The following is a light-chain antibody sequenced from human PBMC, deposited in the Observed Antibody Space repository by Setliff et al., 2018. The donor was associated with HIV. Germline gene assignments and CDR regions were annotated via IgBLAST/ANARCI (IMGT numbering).Light chain of an antibody. CDR3: SSYTSSTPLYV. J-gene: IGLJ1*01. V-gene: IGLV2-14*03. CDR1: SSDVGDYNY. CDR2: DVS. Sequence: QSALAQPASVSGSPGQSITISCTGTSSDVGDYNYVSWYQQHPGKAPKLMISDVSNRPSGVSNRFSGSKSGNTASLTISGLQAEDGADYYCSSYTSSTPLYVFGTGTKVTV.